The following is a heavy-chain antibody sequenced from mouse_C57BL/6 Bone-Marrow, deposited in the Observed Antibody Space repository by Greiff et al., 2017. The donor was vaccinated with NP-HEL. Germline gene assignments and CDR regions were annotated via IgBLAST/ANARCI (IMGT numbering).Heavy chain of an antibody. V-gene: IGHV1-81*01. Sequence: QVQLQQSGAELARPGASVKLSCKASGYTFTSYGISWVKQRTGQGLEWIGEIYPRSGNTYYNEKFKGKATLTADKSSSTAYMELRSLTSEDSAVYFCARGYYCGSSDLSYWYFDVWGTVTTVTVSS. CDR2: IYPRSGNT. D-gene: IGHD1-1*01. J-gene: IGHJ1*03. CDR3: ARGYYCGSSDLSYWYFDV. CDR1: GYTFTSYG.